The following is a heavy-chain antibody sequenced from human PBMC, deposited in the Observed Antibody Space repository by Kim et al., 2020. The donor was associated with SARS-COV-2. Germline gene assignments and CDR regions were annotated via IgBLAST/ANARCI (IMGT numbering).Heavy chain of an antibody. CDR2: IIPIFGTA. CDR1: GGTFSSYA. CDR3: AGGYSYGYTFDY. D-gene: IGHD5-18*01. Sequence: SVKVSCKASGGTFSSYAISWVRQAPGQGLEWMGGIIPIFGTANYAQKFQGRVTITADESTSTAYMELSSLRSEDTAVYYCAGGYSYGYTFDYWGQGTLVTVSS. J-gene: IGHJ4*02. V-gene: IGHV1-69*13.